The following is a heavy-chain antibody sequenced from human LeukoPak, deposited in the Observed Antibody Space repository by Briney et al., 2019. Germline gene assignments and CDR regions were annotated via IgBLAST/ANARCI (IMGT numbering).Heavy chain of an antibody. CDR1: GFTFSSYS. CDR2: ISSSSSTI. CDR3: ARAATGSQQWLAYHYYYYMDV. D-gene: IGHD6-19*01. J-gene: IGHJ6*03. V-gene: IGHV3-48*02. Sequence: GGSLRLSCAASGFTFSSYSMNWVRQAPGKGLEWVSYISSSSSTIYYADSVKGRFTISRDNAKNSLYLQMNSLRDEDTAVYYCARAATGSQQWLAYHYYYYMDVWGKGTTVTVSS.